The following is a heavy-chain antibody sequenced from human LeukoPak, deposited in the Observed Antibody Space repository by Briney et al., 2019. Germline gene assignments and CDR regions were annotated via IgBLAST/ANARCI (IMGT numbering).Heavy chain of an antibody. CDR2: IYTSGST. V-gene: IGHV4-61*02. D-gene: IGHD4-17*01. CDR1: GGSISSGSYY. Sequence: SQTLSLTCTVSGGSISSGSYYWSWIRQPAGKGLEWIGRIYTSGSTNYNPSLKSRVTISVDTSKNQFSLKLSSVTAADTAVYYCARAYGDYQSEYFQHWGQGALVTVSS. J-gene: IGHJ1*01. CDR3: ARAYGDYQSEYFQH.